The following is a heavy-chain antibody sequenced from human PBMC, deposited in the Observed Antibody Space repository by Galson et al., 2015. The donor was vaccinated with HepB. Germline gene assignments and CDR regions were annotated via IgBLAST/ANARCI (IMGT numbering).Heavy chain of an antibody. V-gene: IGHV3-23*01. CDR3: AKDHDSWSGYHDY. D-gene: IGHD3-3*01. Sequence: SLRLSCAASGFTFSSYAMGWVRQAPGKGLEWVSAISGSGGSTYYADSVKGRFTISRDNSKNTLYLQMNSLRAEDTAVYYCAKDHDSWSGYHDYWGQGTLVTVSS. J-gene: IGHJ4*02. CDR1: GFTFSSYA. CDR2: ISGSGGST.